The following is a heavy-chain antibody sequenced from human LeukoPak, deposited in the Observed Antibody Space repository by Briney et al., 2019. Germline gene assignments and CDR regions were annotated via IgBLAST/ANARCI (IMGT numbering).Heavy chain of an antibody. Sequence: SETLSLTCAVYGGSFSGYYWSWIRQPPGKGLEWIGEINHSGSTNYNPSLKSRVTISVDTSKNQFSLKLSSVTAADTAVYYCARVNVTQHDYSNYYGMDVWGQGPRSPSP. J-gene: IGHJ6*02. CDR3: ARVNVTQHDYSNYYGMDV. D-gene: IGHD4-4*01. CDR1: GGSFSGYY. V-gene: IGHV4-34*01. CDR2: INHSGST.